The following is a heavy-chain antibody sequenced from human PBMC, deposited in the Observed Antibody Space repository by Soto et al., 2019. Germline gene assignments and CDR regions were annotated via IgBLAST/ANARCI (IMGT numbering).Heavy chain of an antibody. J-gene: IGHJ4*02. CDR1: GVSISRSNW. CDR2: IYHSGST. Sequence: PSETLSLTCAVSGVSISRSNWWSWVRQHPGKGLEWIGEIYHSGSTNYNPSLKSRVTISVDKSKSQFSLNLSSVTAADTAVYYCARFDYYDSSGYLDFGPKWGQGTLVTVSS. V-gene: IGHV4-4*02. D-gene: IGHD3-22*01. CDR3: ARFDYYDSSGYLDFGPK.